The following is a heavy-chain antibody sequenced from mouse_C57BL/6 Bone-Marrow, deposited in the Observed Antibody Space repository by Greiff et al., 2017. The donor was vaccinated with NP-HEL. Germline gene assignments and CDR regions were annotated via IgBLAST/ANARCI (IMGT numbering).Heavy chain of an antibody. D-gene: IGHD3-1*01. CDR3: ARGNFGYFDY. J-gene: IGHJ2*01. CDR2: ISDGGSYT. CDR1: GFTFSSYA. Sequence: EVMLVESGGGLVKPGGSLKLSCAASGFTFSSYAMSWVRQTPEKRLEWVATISDGGSYTYYPDNVKGRFTISRDNAKNNLYLQMSHLKSEDTAMYYCARGNFGYFDYWGQGTTLTVSS. V-gene: IGHV5-4*03.